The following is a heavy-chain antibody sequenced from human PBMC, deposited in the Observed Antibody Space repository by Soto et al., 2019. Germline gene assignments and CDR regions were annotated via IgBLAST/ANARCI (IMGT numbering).Heavy chain of an antibody. V-gene: IGHV3-21*01. CDR3: ARHYGDYSGIASYYYYYGMDV. Sequence: NPGGSLRLSCAASGFTFSSYSMNWVRQAPGKGLEWVSSISSSSSYIYYADSVKGRFTISRDNAKNSLYLQMNSLRAEDTAVYYCARHYGDYSGIASYYYYYGMDVWGQGTTVTVSS. CDR2: ISSSSSYI. J-gene: IGHJ6*02. CDR1: GFTFSSYS. D-gene: IGHD4-17*01.